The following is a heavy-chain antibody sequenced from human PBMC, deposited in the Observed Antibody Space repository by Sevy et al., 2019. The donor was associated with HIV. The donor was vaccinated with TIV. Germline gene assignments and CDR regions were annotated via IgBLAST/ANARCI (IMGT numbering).Heavy chain of an antibody. D-gene: IGHD2-15*01. CDR1: EFTVSSNY. CDR3: AREDIVLGEGNYYGMDV. J-gene: IGHJ6*02. V-gene: IGHV3-53*01. Sequence: GESLTISCAASEFTVSSNYMSWVRQAPGKGLEWVSVIYSGGSTYYADSVKGRFTISRDNSQNTVYLQMNSLRAEDTAVYYCAREDIVLGEGNYYGMDVWGQGTTVTVSS. CDR2: IYSGGST.